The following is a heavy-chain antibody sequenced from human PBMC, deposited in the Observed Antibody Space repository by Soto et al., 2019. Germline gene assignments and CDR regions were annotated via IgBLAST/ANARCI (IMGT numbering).Heavy chain of an antibody. J-gene: IGHJ4*02. CDR3: AKAVLAYDYIWGSTFDY. CDR1: GFTFSSYG. D-gene: IGHD3-16*01. CDR2: ISYDGSNK. V-gene: IGHV3-30*18. Sequence: QVQLVESGGGVVQPGRSLRLSCAASGFTFSSYGMHWVRQAPGKGLEWVAVISYDGSNKCYADSVKGRFTISRDNSKNTLYLQMNSLRAEDTAVYYCAKAVLAYDYIWGSTFDYWGQGTLVTVSS.